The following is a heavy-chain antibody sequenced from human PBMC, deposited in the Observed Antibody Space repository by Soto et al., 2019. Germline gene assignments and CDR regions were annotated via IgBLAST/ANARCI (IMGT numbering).Heavy chain of an antibody. J-gene: IGHJ1*01. V-gene: IGHV1-24*01. CDR3: ATPRTLYYYDSSGYYWEYFQH. Sequence: ASVKVSCKVSGYTLTELSMHWVRQAPGKGLEWMGGFDPEDGETIYAQKFQGRVTMTEDTSTDTAYMELSSLRSEDTAVYYCATPRTLYYYDSSGYYWEYFQHWGQGTLVTVSS. D-gene: IGHD3-22*01. CDR2: FDPEDGET. CDR1: GYTLTELS.